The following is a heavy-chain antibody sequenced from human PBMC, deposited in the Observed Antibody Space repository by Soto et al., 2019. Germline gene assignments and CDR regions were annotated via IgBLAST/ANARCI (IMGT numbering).Heavy chain of an antibody. CDR2: MQPSTGRT. J-gene: IGHJ4*02. CDR3: ARGVSAGVDY. CDR1: GYSFTSLD. Sequence: GASVKVSCKASGYSFTSLDINWGRQTAGQGLEWMGWMQPSTGRTGYAQKFQGRVTMTRDTSINTAYMELTTLTSDDTACYYCARGVSAGVDYWGQGTLVTVSS. V-gene: IGHV1-8*01. D-gene: IGHD1-26*01.